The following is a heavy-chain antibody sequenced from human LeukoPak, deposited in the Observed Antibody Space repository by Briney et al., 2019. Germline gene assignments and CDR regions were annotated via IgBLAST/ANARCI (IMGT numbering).Heavy chain of an antibody. D-gene: IGHD4-23*01. CDR1: GFTFSGYP. J-gene: IGHJ4*02. Sequence: GGSLRLSCAASGFTFSGYPMHWVHQAPGKGLEWVTLISFDGSNEYFADSVKGRFSISRDNAKNTLYLQMNSLRVEDTAVYYCARGRPHGNDYWGQGTLVTVSS. CDR2: ISFDGSNE. CDR3: ARGRPHGNDY. V-gene: IGHV3-30-3*01.